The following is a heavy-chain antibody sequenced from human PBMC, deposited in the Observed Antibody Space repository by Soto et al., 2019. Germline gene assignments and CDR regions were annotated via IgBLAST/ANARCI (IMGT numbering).Heavy chain of an antibody. CDR1: GFTFTNYW. V-gene: IGHV5-51*01. CDR3: PRQAPGYKSKWFAH. J-gene: IGHJ5*02. Sequence: PGESLKVSCEVSGFTFTNYWIACVRQMPGKGLEWMGGIYPADSQTRYSPTFQGQVAISADKSVNTAYLQWRSLKASDTAIYFCPRQAPGYKSKWFAHGGQGTLVTVSS. D-gene: IGHD1-20*01. CDR2: IYPADSQT.